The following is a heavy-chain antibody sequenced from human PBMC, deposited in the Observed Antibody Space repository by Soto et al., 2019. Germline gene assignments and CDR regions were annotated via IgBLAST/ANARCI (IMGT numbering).Heavy chain of an antibody. V-gene: IGHV1-18*01. CDR2: ISAYNGNT. J-gene: IGHJ4*02. Sequence: QVQLVQSGAEVKKPGASVKVSCKASGYTFTSYGISWVRQAPGQGLEWMGWISAYNGNTNYAQKLQGRVTMTTYTSTRTASMELRRLRADDTAGYYCARAKSSTSSISDYWVQGTLVTVSS. CDR3: ARAKSSTSSISDY. D-gene: IGHD2-2*01. CDR1: GYTFTSYG.